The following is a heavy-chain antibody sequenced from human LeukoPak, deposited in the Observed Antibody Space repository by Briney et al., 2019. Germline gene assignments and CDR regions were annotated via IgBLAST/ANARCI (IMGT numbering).Heavy chain of an antibody. CDR2: IKQEGSEK. Sequence: GGSLRLSCAASGFTFSSYWMSWVRQAPGKGLEWVANIKQEGSEKYYVDSVKGRFTISRDNAKNSLYLQMNSLRAEDTAIYFCARGGHHFNPFYSWGQGTLVAVSS. CDR1: GFTFSSYW. D-gene: IGHD4-11*01. J-gene: IGHJ4*02. V-gene: IGHV3-7*03. CDR3: ARGGHHFNPFYS.